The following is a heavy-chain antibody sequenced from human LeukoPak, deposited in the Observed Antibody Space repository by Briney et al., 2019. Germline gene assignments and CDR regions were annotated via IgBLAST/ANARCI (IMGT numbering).Heavy chain of an antibody. CDR2: ISGSGGST. Sequence: GGSLRLSCAASGFTVSSNYMTWVRQAPGKGLEWVSGISGSGGSTYYADSVKGRLTISRDNSKNTLYLQMDSLRAEDTAVYYCAKVGRISLIVVVFTTADDWYFDLWGRGALVTVSS. CDR1: GFTVSSNY. V-gene: IGHV3-23*01. CDR3: AKVGRISLIVVVFTTADDWYFDL. D-gene: IGHD3-22*01. J-gene: IGHJ2*01.